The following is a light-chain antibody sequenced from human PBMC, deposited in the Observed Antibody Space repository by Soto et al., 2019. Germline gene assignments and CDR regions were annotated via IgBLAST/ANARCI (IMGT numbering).Light chain of an antibody. CDR1: QDIRNY. CDR3: PQGHNYFCT. Sequence: AVQMTQSPSSLSASVGDRVTISCRASQDIRNYLSWYQHKPGNAPNLLIYGAPSLQSGVPSRFAGSGSGTDFTLTISCLKTQDSASYFCPQGHNYFCTFGQGTQVEAK. V-gene: IGKV1-6*01. CDR2: GAP. J-gene: IGKJ1*01.